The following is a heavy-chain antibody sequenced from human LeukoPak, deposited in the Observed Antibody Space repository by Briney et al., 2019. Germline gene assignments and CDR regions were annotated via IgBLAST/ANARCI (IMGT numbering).Heavy chain of an antibody. Sequence: GRSLRLSCVGSGFTFSNYGIHWVRQAPGKGLEWGTAISYDGSLKYYADSVRGRFTISRDNSKNTLYLQMNSLRTDDTAVYYCARVSLERQLWLPFDYWGQGTLVTVSS. J-gene: IGHJ4*02. CDR3: ARVSLERQLWLPFDY. D-gene: IGHD5-18*01. V-gene: IGHV3-30*03. CDR1: GFTFSNYG. CDR2: ISYDGSLK.